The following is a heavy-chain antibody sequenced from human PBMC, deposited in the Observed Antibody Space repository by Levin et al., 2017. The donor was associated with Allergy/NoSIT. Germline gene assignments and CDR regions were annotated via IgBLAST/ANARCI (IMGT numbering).Heavy chain of an antibody. D-gene: IGHD3-10*01. CDR3: ARVRGSRASGADFDS. J-gene: IGHJ4*02. Sequence: PSETLSLTCSVSGDSIIGSDDFWGWIRQPPGEGLEWIGSISYSGNTYYNASLQSRVTIAVDTSRNQFFLKIMSLTAADTAVYFCARVRGSRASGADFDSWGQGTLVTVSS. V-gene: IGHV4-39*01. CDR2: ISYSGNT. CDR1: GDSIIGSDDF.